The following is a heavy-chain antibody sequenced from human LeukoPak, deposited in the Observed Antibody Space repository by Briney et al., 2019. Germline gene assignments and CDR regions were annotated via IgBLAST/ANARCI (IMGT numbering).Heavy chain of an antibody. D-gene: IGHD6-13*01. CDR3: ARGEDIAAAGNYFDY. V-gene: IGHV4-39*01. CDR1: GGSISSSSYY. Sequence: PSETLSLTCTVSGGSISSSSYYWGWIRQPPGKGLEWIGSIYYSGSTYYNPSLKSRVTISVDTSKNQFSLKLSSVTAADTAVYYCARGEDIAAAGNYFDYWGQGTLVTVSS. J-gene: IGHJ4*02. CDR2: IYYSGST.